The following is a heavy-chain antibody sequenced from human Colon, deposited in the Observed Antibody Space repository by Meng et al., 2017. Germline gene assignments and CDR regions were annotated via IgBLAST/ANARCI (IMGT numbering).Heavy chain of an antibody. V-gene: IGHV4-34*01. D-gene: IGHD6-6*01. Sequence: QVQLQQCGAGLLKPSETLSLTCAVYGESFSGYYWSWFRQPPGKGLEWIGEINHSGRTNYNPSLKSRLTISVDTSKNQFSLNLRSVTAADTAVYFCGRPEGRWGQGTLVTVSS. CDR1: GESFSGYY. CDR3: GRPEGR. CDR2: INHSGRT. J-gene: IGHJ4*02.